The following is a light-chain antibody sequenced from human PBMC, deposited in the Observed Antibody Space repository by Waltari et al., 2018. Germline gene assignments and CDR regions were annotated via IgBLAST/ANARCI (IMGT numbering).Light chain of an antibody. CDR2: DAS. CDR3: QQRSNWPALT. V-gene: IGKV3-11*01. J-gene: IGKJ4*01. CDR1: QSVIIY. Sequence: EIVLTQSAATLSLSPGERATLSCRASQSVIIYLAWYQQKPGQAPRLLIYDASNRATGIPARFSGSVSGTDFTLTISSLEPEDFAVYYCQQRSNWPALTFGGGTKVEIK.